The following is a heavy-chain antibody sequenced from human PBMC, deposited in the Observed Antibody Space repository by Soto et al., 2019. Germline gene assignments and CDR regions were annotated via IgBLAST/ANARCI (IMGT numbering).Heavy chain of an antibody. J-gene: IGHJ4*02. CDR1: GGTFSTYV. Sequence: QVQLVQSGAEVKKPGSSVKVSCKASGGTFSTYVISWVRQAPGQGLEWMGGIIPIFGTANYAQKFQGRVTISADESTITAYMELSSLRSEDTAVYYCARKITILNPVDYWGQGTLVTVSS. CDR3: ARKITILNPVDY. V-gene: IGHV1-69*12. D-gene: IGHD3-3*01. CDR2: IIPIFGTA.